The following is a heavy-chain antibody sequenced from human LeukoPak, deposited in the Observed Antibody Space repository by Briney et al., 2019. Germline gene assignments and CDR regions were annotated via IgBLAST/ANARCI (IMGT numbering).Heavy chain of an antibody. CDR3: ARDSRGMDV. CDR2: IWYDGSNK. J-gene: IGHJ6*02. Sequence: GGSLRLSCAASGFTFSSYGMHWVRQAPGKGLEWVAVIWYDGSNKYYADSVKGRFTITRDNSKNTLYLQMNSLRAEDTAVYYCARDSRGMDVWGQGTTVTVSS. CDR1: GFTFSSYG. V-gene: IGHV3-33*01.